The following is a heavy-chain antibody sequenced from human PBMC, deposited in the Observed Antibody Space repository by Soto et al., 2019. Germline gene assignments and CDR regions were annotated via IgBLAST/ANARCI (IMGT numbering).Heavy chain of an antibody. CDR1: GFTFGDYA. D-gene: IGHD1-26*01. Sequence: QVVESGGGVVQPGRSLRLSCAVSGFTFGDYAMHWVRQAPGKGLEWMAVISYDGSHKFYADSVKGRFTISRDDFKNTVDLQMDSLRFEDPAVYYCAREMGDSENSPFGMDVWGRGTPVCVSS. CDR2: ISYDGSHK. J-gene: IGHJ6*02. V-gene: IGHV3-30*04. CDR3: AREMGDSENSPFGMDV.